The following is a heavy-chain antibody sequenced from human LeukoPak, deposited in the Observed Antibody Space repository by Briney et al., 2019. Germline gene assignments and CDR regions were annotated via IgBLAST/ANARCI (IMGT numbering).Heavy chain of an antibody. D-gene: IGHD4-17*01. CDR1: GYTFTSYA. CDR2: INAGNGNT. J-gene: IGHJ5*02. V-gene: IGHV1-3*01. Sequence: ASVKVSCKASGYTFTSYAMHWVRQAPGQRLEWMGWINAGNGNTKYSQKFQGRVTITRDTSASTAYMELSSLRSEDTAVYYCARVFPGDYTTGFDPWGHGTLVTASS. CDR3: ARVFPGDYTTGFDP.